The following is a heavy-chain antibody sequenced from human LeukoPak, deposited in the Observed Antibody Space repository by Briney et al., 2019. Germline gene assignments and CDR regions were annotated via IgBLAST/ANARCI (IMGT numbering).Heavy chain of an antibody. J-gene: IGHJ4*02. D-gene: IGHD3-9*01. CDR2: IYSGAST. CDR3: AIRTSDILTGYLDY. V-gene: IGHV3-66*01. Sequence: GVSLRLSCAASGFTVSSNYMSWVRQAPGKGLEWVSVIYSGASTYYADSVKGRFTISRDNSKNTLYLQMNSLRAEDTAVYYCAIRTSDILTGYLDYWGQGTLVTVSS. CDR1: GFTVSSNY.